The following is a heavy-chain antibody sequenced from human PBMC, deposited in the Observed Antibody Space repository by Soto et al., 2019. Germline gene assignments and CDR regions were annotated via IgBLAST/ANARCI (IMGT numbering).Heavy chain of an antibody. CDR1: GFTFGNDA. CDR3: ARDRTAASPSYYMDV. CDR2: ISSNGNST. Sequence: GGALRLSCAASGFTFGNDAMHWVRQAPGKGLEYVSAISSNGNSTYYADSVKGRFTISRDNSMNTLYLQMGSLRAEDMAVYYCARDRTAASPSYYMDVSGKGTTVTV. V-gene: IGHV3-64*02. J-gene: IGHJ6*03.